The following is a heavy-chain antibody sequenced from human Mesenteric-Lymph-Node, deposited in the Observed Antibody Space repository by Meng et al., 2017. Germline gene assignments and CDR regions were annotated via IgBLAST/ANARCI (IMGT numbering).Heavy chain of an antibody. V-gene: IGHV4-4*02. D-gene: IGHD3-22*01. CDR3: ASLKDYDGRGYYYFES. CDR1: AGSITNRNL. Sequence: QVRLQQLGPRLVEPSGTLSLTCTVSAGSITNRNLWSWVRLPPGKGLEWIGEVYLGGTIHHHPSLQSRVTISLDKAKDHLSLKLASVTAADTAVYYCASLKDYDGRGYYYFESWGQGTLVTVSS. CDR2: VYLGGTI. J-gene: IGHJ4*02.